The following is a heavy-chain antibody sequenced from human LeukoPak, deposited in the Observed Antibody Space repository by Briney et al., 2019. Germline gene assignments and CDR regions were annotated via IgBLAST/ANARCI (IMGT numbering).Heavy chain of an antibody. CDR2: MNPNSGNT. V-gene: IGHV1-8*01. J-gene: IGHJ5*02. CDR1: GYTFTSYD. Sequence: ASVKVSCKASGYTFTSYDINWVRQATGQGLDWMGWMNPNSGNTGYAQKFQGRVTMTRNTSISTAYMELSSLSSEDTAVYYCARGPPRYYGSGSSWFDPWGQGTLVIVSS. CDR3: ARGPPRYYGSGSSWFDP. D-gene: IGHD3-10*01.